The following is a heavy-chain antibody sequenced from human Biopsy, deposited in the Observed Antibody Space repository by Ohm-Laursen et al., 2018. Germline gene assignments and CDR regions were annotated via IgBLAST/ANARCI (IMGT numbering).Heavy chain of an antibody. V-gene: IGHV4-59*01. J-gene: IGHJ4*02. CDR3: AREKYDGSDNYSSPFDS. D-gene: IGHD3-22*01. CDR2: FRFEDRT. Sequence: GTLSLTCAVSGGSISNYFWTWIRQPPGKGLEWIGYFRFEDRTSYNSSLKSRVTISADTSKNQFSLRLSSVTAADTAVYYCAREKYDGSDNYSSPFDSWGQGALVTVSS. CDR1: GGSISNYF.